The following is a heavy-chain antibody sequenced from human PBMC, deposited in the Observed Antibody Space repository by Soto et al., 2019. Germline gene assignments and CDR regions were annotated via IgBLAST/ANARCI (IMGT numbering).Heavy chain of an antibody. CDR3: ARNSVYYGDYELNYFDH. CDR1: GFTFSDYY. J-gene: IGHJ4*02. CDR2: ISSSSSYT. V-gene: IGHV3-11*05. Sequence: QVQLVESGGGLVKPGGSLRLSCAASGFTFSDYYMNWIRQAPGKGLEWVSYISSSSSYTIYADSVKGRFTISRDNAKNXXYLQMNSLRAEDTAVYYCARNSVYYGDYELNYFDHWGQGTLVTVSS. D-gene: IGHD4-17*01.